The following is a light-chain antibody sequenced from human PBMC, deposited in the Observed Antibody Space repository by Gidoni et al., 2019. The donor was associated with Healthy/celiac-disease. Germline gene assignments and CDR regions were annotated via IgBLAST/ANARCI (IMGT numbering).Light chain of an antibody. J-gene: IGLJ2*01. CDR2: EVS. V-gene: IGLV2-14*01. CDR1: SSDVGGYNY. CDR3: SSYTSSSLVV. Sequence: QSALTQPASVSGSPGQSITISCTGTSSDVGGYNYVSWYQQHPGKAPKLMIYEVSNRSSGVPDRFSGSKSGNTASLTISGLQAEDEADYYCSSYTSSSLVVFGGGTKLTVL.